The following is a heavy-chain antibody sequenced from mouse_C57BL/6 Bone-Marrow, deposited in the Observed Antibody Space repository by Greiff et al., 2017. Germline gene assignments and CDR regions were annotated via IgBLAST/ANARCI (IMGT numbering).Heavy chain of an antibody. Sequence: EVQLQQSGPVLVKPGASVKMSCKASGYTFTDYYMNWVKPSHGKSLEWIGVINPYNGGTSYNQKFKGKATLTVDKSSSTAYMELNSLTSEDSAVYYCARKSNWYFDVWGTGTTVTVSS. J-gene: IGHJ1*03. CDR3: ARKSNWYFDV. CDR2: INPYNGGT. V-gene: IGHV1-19*01. D-gene: IGHD1-3*01. CDR1: GYTFTDYY.